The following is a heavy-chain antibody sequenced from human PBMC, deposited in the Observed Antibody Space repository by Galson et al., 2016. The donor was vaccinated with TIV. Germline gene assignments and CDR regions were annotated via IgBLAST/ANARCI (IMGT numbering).Heavy chain of an antibody. J-gene: IGHJ4*02. CDR3: AREFRDYYFDY. Sequence: SLRLSCAASGFTFGSYGVHWVRQAPGKGLEWVTGVWFDGSNKYYADSVKGRFTVSRDNSKNTLYLQMNSLRAEDTAAYYCAREFRDYYFDYWGQGTLVTVSS. D-gene: IGHD3/OR15-3a*01. CDR2: VWFDGSNK. CDR1: GFTFGSYG. V-gene: IGHV3-33*01.